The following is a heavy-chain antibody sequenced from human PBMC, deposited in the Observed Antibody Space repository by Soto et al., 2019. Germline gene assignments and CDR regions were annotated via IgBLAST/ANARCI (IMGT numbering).Heavy chain of an antibody. Sequence: PGGSMRLSCAASGFTFSSYDMHWVRQATGKGLEWVSAIGTAGDPYYPCSVKGRFTISVENAKNSLYLQMNSLRAGDTAVYYCARGRGRYYDSSGPYGMDVWGQGTTVTVSS. CDR2: IGTAGDP. J-gene: IGHJ6*02. CDR3: ARGRGRYYDSSGPYGMDV. CDR1: GFTFSSYD. D-gene: IGHD3-22*01. V-gene: IGHV3-13*05.